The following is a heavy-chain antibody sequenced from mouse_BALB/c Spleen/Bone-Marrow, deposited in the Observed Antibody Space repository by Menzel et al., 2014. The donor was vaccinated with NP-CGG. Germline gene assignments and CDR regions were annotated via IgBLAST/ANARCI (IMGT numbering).Heavy chain of an antibody. V-gene: IGHV1-80*01. CDR1: GYAFSSYW. CDR2: IYPGDGDT. Sequence: QVQLKESGAELVRPGSSVKISCKASGYAFSSYWMNWVKQRPGQGLEWIGQIYPGDGDTNYNGKFKGKATLTADKSSSTAYMQLSSLTSEDSAVYFGARQSGNYFDSWGQGTTLTVSS. D-gene: IGHD2-10*02. CDR3: ARQSGNYFDS. J-gene: IGHJ2*01.